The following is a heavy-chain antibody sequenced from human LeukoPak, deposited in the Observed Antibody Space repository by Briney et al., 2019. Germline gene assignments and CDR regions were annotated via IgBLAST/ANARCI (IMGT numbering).Heavy chain of an antibody. Sequence: SSETLSLTCAVYGGSFSGYYWSWIRQPPGKGLEWIGEINHSGSTNYNPSLKSRVTISVDTSKNQFSLKLSSVTAADTAVYYCARGSYTVFYGSGSYFVYWGQGTLVTVSS. J-gene: IGHJ4*02. CDR3: ARGSYTVFYGSGSYFVY. CDR2: INHSGST. D-gene: IGHD3-10*01. CDR1: GGSFSGYY. V-gene: IGHV4-34*01.